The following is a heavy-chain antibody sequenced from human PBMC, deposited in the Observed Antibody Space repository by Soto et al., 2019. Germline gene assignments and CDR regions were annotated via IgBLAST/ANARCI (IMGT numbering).Heavy chain of an antibody. J-gene: IGHJ4*02. V-gene: IGHV5-51*01. CDR3: TRLISPVAARPS. D-gene: IGHD2-15*01. Sequence: WETLKISCKGSGYIFTDYWIAWVRQLPGQRPEWMGIIYPGDSDTRYSPSFKGQVKISADKSINTAYLQWSSLEVSDTAMYYCTRLISPVAARPSWGQGTLVTVSS. CDR1: GYIFTDYW. CDR2: IYPGDSDT.